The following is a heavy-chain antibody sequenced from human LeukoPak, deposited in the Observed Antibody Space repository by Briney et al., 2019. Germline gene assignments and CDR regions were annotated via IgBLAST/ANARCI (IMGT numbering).Heavy chain of an antibody. V-gene: IGHV1-8*03. Sequence: ASVKVSCKASGYTFASYDINWVRQATGQGLEWMGWMNPNSGNTGYAQKFQGRVTITRNTSISTAYMELSSLRSEDTAVYYCARTRGAAIKASWFDPWGQGTLVTVSS. J-gene: IGHJ5*02. CDR1: GYTFASYD. CDR2: MNPNSGNT. D-gene: IGHD2-2*01. CDR3: ARTRGAAIKASWFDP.